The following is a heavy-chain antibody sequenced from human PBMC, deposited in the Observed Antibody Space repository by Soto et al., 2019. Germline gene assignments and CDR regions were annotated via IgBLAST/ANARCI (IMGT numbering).Heavy chain of an antibody. D-gene: IGHD2-2*02. CDR3: ATAVVVPAAIDYYYYGMDV. J-gene: IGHJ6*02. V-gene: IGHV3-9*01. Sequence: PGGSLRLSCAASGFTFDDYAMHWVRQAPGKGLEWVSGISWNSGSIGYADSVKGRFTISRDNAKNSLYLQMNSLRAEDTALYYCATAVVVPAAIDYYYYGMDVWGQGTTVTVSS. CDR2: ISWNSGSI. CDR1: GFTFDDYA.